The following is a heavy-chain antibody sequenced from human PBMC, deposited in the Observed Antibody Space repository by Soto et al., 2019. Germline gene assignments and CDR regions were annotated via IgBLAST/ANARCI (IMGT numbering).Heavy chain of an antibody. CDR1: GGTFSSYA. Sequence: SVKVSCKASGGTFSSYAISWVRQAPGQGLEWMGGIIPIFGTANYAQKFQGRVTITADESTSTAYMELSSLRSEDTAVYYCSITIFGVVIIGAFDIWGQGTMVTVSS. J-gene: IGHJ3*02. V-gene: IGHV1-69*13. D-gene: IGHD3-3*01. CDR3: SITIFGVVIIGAFDI. CDR2: IIPIFGTA.